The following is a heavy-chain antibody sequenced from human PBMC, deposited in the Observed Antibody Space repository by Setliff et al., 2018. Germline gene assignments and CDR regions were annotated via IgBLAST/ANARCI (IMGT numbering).Heavy chain of an antibody. CDR3: VREGVDSRSSTDYRYYMDV. CDR2: ISPYSGKT. J-gene: IGHJ6*03. Sequence: ASVKVSCKPSGYNFITLGINWVRQAPGQGLEWVGWISPYSGKTDYAQKFQGRVTIITDESTNTAFMQLSSLRSDDTAVYYCVREGVDSRSSTDYRYYMDVWGKGTTVTVSS. CDR1: GYNFITLG. D-gene: IGHD3-22*01. V-gene: IGHV1-18*01.